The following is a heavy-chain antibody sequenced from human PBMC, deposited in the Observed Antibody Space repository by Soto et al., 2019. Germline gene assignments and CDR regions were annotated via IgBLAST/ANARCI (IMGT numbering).Heavy chain of an antibody. Sequence: QVQLVQSGAEVKKPGSSVKVSCKASGGTFSSYAISWVRQAPGQGLEWMGGIIPIFGTANYAQKFQGRVTLTEDKSTSTAYMELSSLRSEDTAVYYCARMTMVRGVIITSLSRYYYGMDVWGQGTTVTVSS. V-gene: IGHV1-69*06. CDR1: GGTFSSYA. J-gene: IGHJ6*02. CDR3: ARMTMVRGVIITSLSRYYYGMDV. CDR2: IIPIFGTA. D-gene: IGHD3-10*01.